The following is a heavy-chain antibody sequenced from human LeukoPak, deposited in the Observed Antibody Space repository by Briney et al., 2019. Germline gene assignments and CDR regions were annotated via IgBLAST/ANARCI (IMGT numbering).Heavy chain of an antibody. V-gene: IGHV3-66*01. CDR2: IYSGGST. CDR1: GFTVSSNY. Sequence: PGGSLRLSCAASGFTVSSNYMSWVRQAPGKGLEWVSVIYSGGSTYYADSVKGRFTISRDNSKNTLYLQINSLRAEDTAVYYCARMVARGREAFDIWGQGTMVTVSS. D-gene: IGHD2-15*01. CDR3: ARMVARGREAFDI. J-gene: IGHJ3*02.